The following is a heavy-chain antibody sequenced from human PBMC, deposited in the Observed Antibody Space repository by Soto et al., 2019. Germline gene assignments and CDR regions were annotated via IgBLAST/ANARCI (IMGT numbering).Heavy chain of an antibody. CDR3: TRSIAAAGYAIDI. J-gene: IGHJ3*02. V-gene: IGHV3-73*01. CDR1: GFTFSGSD. Sequence: VGSLRLSCAASGFTFSGSDMHWVRQASGKGLEWVGRIRSKANSYATAYAASVKGRFTISRDDSKNTAYLQMNSLKTEDTAVYYCTRSIAAAGYAIDIWGQGTMVTVSS. D-gene: IGHD6-13*01. CDR2: IRSKANSYAT.